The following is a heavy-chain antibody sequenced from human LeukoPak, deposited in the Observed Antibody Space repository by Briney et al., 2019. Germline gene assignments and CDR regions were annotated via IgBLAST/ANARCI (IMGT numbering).Heavy chain of an antibody. D-gene: IGHD2-2*01. CDR3: ARGYCSSTSCYGRLYYFDY. V-gene: IGHV3-7*01. Sequence: GGSLRLSCAASGFTFSSYWMSWVRQAPGKGLERVANIKQDGSEKYYVDSVKGRFTISRDNAKNSLYLQMNSLRAEDTAVYYCARGYCSSTSCYGRLYYFDYWGQGTLVTVSS. J-gene: IGHJ4*02. CDR2: IKQDGSEK. CDR1: GFTFSSYW.